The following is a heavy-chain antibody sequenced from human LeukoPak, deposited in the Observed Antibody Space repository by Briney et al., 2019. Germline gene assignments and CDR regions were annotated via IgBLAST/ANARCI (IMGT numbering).Heavy chain of an antibody. CDR1: GFTFSSYG. V-gene: IGHV3-30*02. D-gene: IGHD1-26*01. Sequence: GGSLRLSCAASGFTFSSYGMHWVRQAPGKELEWVAFIRYDGSNKYYADSVKGRFAISRDNSKNTLYLQMNSLRAEDTAVYYCAKETASSGSYYLDYWGQGTLVTVSS. CDR2: IRYDGSNK. J-gene: IGHJ4*02. CDR3: AKETASSGSYYLDY.